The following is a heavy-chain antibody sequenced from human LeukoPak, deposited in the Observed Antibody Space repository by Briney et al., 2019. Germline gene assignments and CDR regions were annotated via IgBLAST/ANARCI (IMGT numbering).Heavy chain of an antibody. V-gene: IGHV3-21*01. CDR1: GFAFSSYT. CDR2: INGGSTYI. CDR3: VREGRFLDY. D-gene: IGHD3-3*01. J-gene: IGHJ4*02. Sequence: PGESLRLSCAASGFAFSSYTMNWVRQAPGQGLEWVSSINGGSTYIYYADSLKGRFTVSRDNAKSSVSLQMNSLGAEDTSVYYCVREGRFLDYWGQGTLVTVSS.